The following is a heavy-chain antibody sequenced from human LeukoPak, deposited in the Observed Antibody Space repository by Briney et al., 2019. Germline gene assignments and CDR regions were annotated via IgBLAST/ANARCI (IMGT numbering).Heavy chain of an antibody. CDR3: AKTTAGYSSGRYPGWPIDS. CDR2: IGGSGDKT. V-gene: IGHV3-23*01. J-gene: IGHJ4*02. D-gene: IGHD6-19*01. CDR1: GFTFNRNA. Sequence: GGSLRLSCAASGFTFNRNANSWVRQAPGKGLEWVSTIGGSGDKTFYADSVKGRFTISRDNSKNTVFLQMDSLRAEDTAVYYCAKTTAGYSSGRYPGWPIDSWGQGTLVTVSS.